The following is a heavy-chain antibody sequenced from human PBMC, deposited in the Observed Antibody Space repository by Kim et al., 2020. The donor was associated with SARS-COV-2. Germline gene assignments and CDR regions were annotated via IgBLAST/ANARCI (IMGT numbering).Heavy chain of an antibody. CDR3: AKDSGNDYGCQLDY. CDR1: GFTFSRYA. J-gene: IGHJ4*02. V-gene: IGHV3-23*01. Sequence: GGSLRLSCAASGFTFSRYAMSWVRQAPGKGLEWVSAISGSGSRTYFGDSVRGRFSISRDNSKNSLYLQMNSLRAEDTAIYYCAKDSGNDYGCQLDYWGQGTLVTVSS. CDR2: ISGSGSRT. D-gene: IGHD4-17*01.